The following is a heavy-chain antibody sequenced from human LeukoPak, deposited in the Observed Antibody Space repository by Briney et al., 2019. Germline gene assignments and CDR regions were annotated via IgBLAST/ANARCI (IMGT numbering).Heavy chain of an antibody. D-gene: IGHD4-17*01. Sequence: SETLSLTCAVSGVFFDDYYWSWVRQTPGKGLEWIGEINHSGYTNDSPSLKSRVTLSIDTSRKQFSLNLRSVTVADAGIYYCTRMTTGHDYWGQGTLVTVSS. V-gene: IGHV4-34*01. J-gene: IGHJ4*02. CDR2: INHSGYT. CDR1: GVFFDDYY. CDR3: TRMTTGHDY.